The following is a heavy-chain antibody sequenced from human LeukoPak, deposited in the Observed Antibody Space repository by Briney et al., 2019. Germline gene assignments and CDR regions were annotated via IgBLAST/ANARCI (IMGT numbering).Heavy chain of an antibody. D-gene: IGHD6-13*01. V-gene: IGHV5-51*01. Sequence: GESLKISCKGSGYSFTSYWIGWVRQMPGKGLEWMGIIYPGDSDTRYSPSFQGQVAISADKSISTAYLQWSSLKASDTAMYYCARLVAIAAAGRGNYFDYWGQGTLVTVSS. J-gene: IGHJ4*02. CDR2: IYPGDSDT. CDR3: ARLVAIAAAGRGNYFDY. CDR1: GYSFTSYW.